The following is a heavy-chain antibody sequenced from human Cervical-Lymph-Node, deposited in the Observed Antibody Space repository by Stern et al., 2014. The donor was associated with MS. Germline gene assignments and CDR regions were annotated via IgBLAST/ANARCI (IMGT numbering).Heavy chain of an antibody. CDR3: ATGKDGRWAH. CDR2: IISSSRYI. D-gene: IGHD4-23*01. CDR1: GFTFSGYT. V-gene: IGHV3-21*01. Sequence: EVQLEESGGGLVKPGGSLRLSCTGSGFTFSGYTMNWVRQAPGKGLEWVSSIISSSRYIYYSDSVKGRFTISRDNVNSSVYLHMDSLRVEDTAVYFCATGKDGRWAHWGQGTLVTVSS. J-gene: IGHJ1*01.